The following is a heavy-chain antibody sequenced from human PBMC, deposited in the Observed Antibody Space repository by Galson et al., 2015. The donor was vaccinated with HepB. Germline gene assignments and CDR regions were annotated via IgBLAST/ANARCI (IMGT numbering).Heavy chain of an antibody. CDR3: TRDAAVSADY. CDR1: GYTFIGYY. V-gene: IGHV1-2*06. D-gene: IGHD6-19*01. Sequence: SVKVSCKASGYTFIGYYIQWVRQAPGQGLEWVGRVDSKTGATAYAQKFRGRVTTTRDTSITTAYLELTSLTSDDTAVYYCTRDAAVSADYWGQGTLITVSS. CDR2: VDSKTGAT. J-gene: IGHJ4*02.